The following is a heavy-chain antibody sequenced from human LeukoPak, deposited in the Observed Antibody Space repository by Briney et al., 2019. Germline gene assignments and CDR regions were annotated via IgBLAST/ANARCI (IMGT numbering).Heavy chain of an antibody. CDR3: AKAESIIAAAAYFDY. D-gene: IGHD6-13*01. CDR1: GYTFTSYD. Sequence: ASVKVSCKASGYTFTSYDINWVRQATGQGLEWMGWMNPNSDNTGYARKFQGRVTITRNTSISTAYMELSSLRSEDTAVYYCAKAESIIAAAAYFDYWGQGTLVTVSS. CDR2: MNPNSDNT. V-gene: IGHV1-8*01. J-gene: IGHJ4*02.